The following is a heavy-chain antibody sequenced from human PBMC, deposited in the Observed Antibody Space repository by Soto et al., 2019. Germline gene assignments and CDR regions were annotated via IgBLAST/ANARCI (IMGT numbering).Heavy chain of an antibody. CDR3: AGYCSGGSCYDDAFDI. D-gene: IGHD2-15*01. CDR2: INHSGST. Sequence: QVQLQQWGAGLLKPSETLSLTCAVYGGSFSGYYWSWIRQPPGKGLEWIGEINHSGSTNYNPSLKSRVTISVDTSKNQFSLKLSYVTAADTAVYYCAGYCSGGSCYDDAFDIWGQGTMVTVSS. J-gene: IGHJ3*02. V-gene: IGHV4-34*01. CDR1: GGSFSGYY.